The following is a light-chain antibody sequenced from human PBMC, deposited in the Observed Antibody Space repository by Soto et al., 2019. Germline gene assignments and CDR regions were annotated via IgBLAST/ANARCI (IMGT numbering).Light chain of an antibody. J-gene: IGKJ1*01. CDR3: QKYGSSPRK. CDR1: QSVSSSY. CDR2: GAS. V-gene: IGKV3-20*01. Sequence: IVLTQSPAILALSPGDRATLSCRASQSVSSSYLAWYQHKPGQAPRLLIHGASSRVTGIPDRFSGSGSGTDFTLTITRLEPEDFAVYYCQKYGSSPRKFGQGTKVDIK.